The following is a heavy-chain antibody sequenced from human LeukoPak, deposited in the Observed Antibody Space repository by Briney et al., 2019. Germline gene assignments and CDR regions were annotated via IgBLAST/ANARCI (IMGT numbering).Heavy chain of an antibody. D-gene: IGHD3-16*01. CDR2: INPNSGGT. CDR3: ARDRIKRYYYYGMDV. J-gene: IGHJ6*02. V-gene: IGHV1-2*02. CDR1: GYTFTVYY. Sequence: AASVKVSCKASGYTFTVYYMHWVRQAPGQGLEWMGWINPNSGGTNYAQKFQGRVTMTRDTSISTAYMELSRLRSDDTAVYYCARDRIKRYYYYGMDVWGQGTTVTVSS.